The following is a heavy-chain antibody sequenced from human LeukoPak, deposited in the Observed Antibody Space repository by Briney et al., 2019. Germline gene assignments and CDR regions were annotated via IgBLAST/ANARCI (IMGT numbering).Heavy chain of an antibody. D-gene: IGHD4-17*01. Sequence: QPGGSLRLSCAASGFTFSNYAMNWVRQAPGKGLEWVSAISGDSGSTYYADSVKGRFTISRDNSKNTLYLQMNSLRAEDTAVYYCARDYADAFDIWGQGTMVTVSS. CDR3: ARDYADAFDI. CDR2: ISGDSGST. J-gene: IGHJ3*02. CDR1: GFTFSNYA. V-gene: IGHV3-23*01.